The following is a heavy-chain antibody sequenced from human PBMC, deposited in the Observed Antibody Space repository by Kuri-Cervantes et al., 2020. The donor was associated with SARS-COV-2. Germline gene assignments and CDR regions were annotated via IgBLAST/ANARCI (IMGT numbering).Heavy chain of an antibody. Sequence: GGSLRLSCAASGFTFSSYSMNWVCQAPGKGLEWVSSISSSSSYIYYADSVKGRFTISRDNAKNSLYLQMNSLRAEDTAVYYCARDPIYDYVRGSYRDDAFDIWGQGTMVTVSS. D-gene: IGHD3-16*01. CDR3: ARDPIYDYVRGSYRDDAFDI. CDR2: ISSSSSYI. J-gene: IGHJ3*02. V-gene: IGHV3-21*01. CDR1: GFTFSSYS.